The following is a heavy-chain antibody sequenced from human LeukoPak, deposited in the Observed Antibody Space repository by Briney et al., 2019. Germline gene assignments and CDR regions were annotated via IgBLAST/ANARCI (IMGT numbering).Heavy chain of an antibody. D-gene: IGHD3-22*01. V-gene: IGHV4-59*01. Sequence: SETLSLTCTVPGGSISSYYWSWIRQPPGKGLEWIGYIYYSGSTNYNPSLKSRVTISVDTSKNQFSLKLSSVTAADTAVYYCARGPGITMIVVVPTYAFDIWGQGTMVTVSS. J-gene: IGHJ3*02. CDR1: GGSISSYY. CDR2: IYYSGST. CDR3: ARGPGITMIVVVPTYAFDI.